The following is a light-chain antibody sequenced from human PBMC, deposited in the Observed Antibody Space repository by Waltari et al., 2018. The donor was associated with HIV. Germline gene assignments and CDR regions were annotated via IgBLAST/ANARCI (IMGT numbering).Light chain of an antibody. J-gene: IGLJ3*02. CDR2: TNN. CDR3: AAWDGSLRGGV. CDR1: SPNTGIND. Sequence: QSVLTQPPSASGTPGQRVTISCSGRSPNTGINDVPWFQPRPGTAPKLPIFTNNQRPSWVPDRFSASKSGTSASLAISALQSDDEADYYCAAWDGSLRGGVFGGGTKLTV. V-gene: IGLV1-47*01.